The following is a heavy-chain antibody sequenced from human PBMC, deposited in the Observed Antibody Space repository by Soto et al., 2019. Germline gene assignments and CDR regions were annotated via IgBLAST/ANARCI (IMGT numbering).Heavy chain of an antibody. CDR3: ARIHWSQSSLDY. Sequence: PSETLSLTCTVSGGSISSYYWSWIRQPPGKGLEWIADIYYSGSTNYSPSLKSRVTISVDTSKNQFSLNLSSVTAADTDVYYCARIHWSQSSLDYWGRGILVTVSS. J-gene: IGHJ4*02. D-gene: IGHD6-19*01. CDR1: GGSISSYY. V-gene: IGHV4-59*01. CDR2: IYYSGST.